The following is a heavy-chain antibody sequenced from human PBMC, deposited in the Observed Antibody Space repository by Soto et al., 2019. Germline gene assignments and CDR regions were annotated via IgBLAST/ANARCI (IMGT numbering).Heavy chain of an antibody. Sequence: QVQLQESGPGLVKPSGTLSLTCAVSGGSISSSNWWRWVRQPPGKGLEWIGEIYYSGRTNYNPSLKSRVTISVDKSKNQFSLKLSSLTAGDTALYYCARDGGKSNFDYWGQGTLVTVSS. CDR3: ARDGGKSNFDY. J-gene: IGHJ4*02. V-gene: IGHV4-4*02. D-gene: IGHD3-16*01. CDR2: IYYSGRT. CDR1: GGSISSSNW.